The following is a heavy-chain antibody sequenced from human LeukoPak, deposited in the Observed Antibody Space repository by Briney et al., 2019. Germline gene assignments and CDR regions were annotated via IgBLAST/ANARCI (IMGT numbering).Heavy chain of an antibody. V-gene: IGHV4-59*08. J-gene: IGHJ4*02. CDR3: ARHMTTVRYFDY. Sequence: SETLSLTCTVSGGSISSYYWSWIRQPPGKGLEWIGYSYYSGSTNYNPSLKSRVTISVGTSKNQFSLKLSSVTAADTAVYYCARHMTTVRYFDYWGQGTLVTVSS. D-gene: IGHD4-17*01. CDR1: GGSISSYY. CDR2: SYYSGST.